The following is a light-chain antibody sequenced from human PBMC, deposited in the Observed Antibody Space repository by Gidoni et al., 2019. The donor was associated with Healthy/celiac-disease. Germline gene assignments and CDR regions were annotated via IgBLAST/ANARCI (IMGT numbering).Light chain of an antibody. CDR2: DNN. CDR3: GTWDSSLSAGRXV. V-gene: IGLV1-51*01. Sequence: VSAAPGQKVTISCSGSSSNIGNNYVSWYQQLPGTAPKLLIYDNNKRPSGIPDRFSGSKSGTSATLGITGLQTGDEADYYCGTWDSSLSAGRXVXGGG. CDR1: SSNIGNNY. J-gene: IGLJ2*01.